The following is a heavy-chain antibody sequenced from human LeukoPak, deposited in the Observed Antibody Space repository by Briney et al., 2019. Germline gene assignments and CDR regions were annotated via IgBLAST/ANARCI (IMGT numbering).Heavy chain of an antibody. CDR2: IYLSGST. Sequence: PSETLSLTCTVSGGSLSRYYWTWIRQPAGKGLEWTGRIYLSGSTNYNPSLKSRVTMSLDTSKNQFSLKMTFVTAADTAVYYCARGQYGRSWYNWFDPWGQGTLVTVSS. J-gene: IGHJ5*02. D-gene: IGHD6-13*01. V-gene: IGHV4-4*07. CDR3: ARGQYGRSWYNWFDP. CDR1: GGSLSRYY.